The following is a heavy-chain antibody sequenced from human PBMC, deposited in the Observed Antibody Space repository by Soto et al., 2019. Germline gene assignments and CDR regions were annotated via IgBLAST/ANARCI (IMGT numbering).Heavy chain of an antibody. V-gene: IGHV3-53*04. J-gene: IGHJ6*03. D-gene: IGHD3-10*01. CDR2: IYSGGST. CDR3: ARGETGTMVRGVIMERADYYYMDV. CDR1: GFTVSSNY. Sequence: GGSLRLSCAASGFTVSSNYMSWVRQAPGKGLEWVSVIYSGGSTYYADSVKGRFTISRHNSKNTLYLQMNSLRAEDTAVYYCARGETGTMVRGVIMERADYYYMDVWGKGTTVTVSS.